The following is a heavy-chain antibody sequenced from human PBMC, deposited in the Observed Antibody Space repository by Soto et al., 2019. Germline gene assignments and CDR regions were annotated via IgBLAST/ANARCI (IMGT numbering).Heavy chain of an antibody. Sequence: SVKVSCKASGFTFTSSAMQWVRQARGQRLEWIGWIVVGSGNTNYAQKFQERVTITRDMSTSTAYMELSSLRSEDTAVYYCAADPYYYGSGSYYPDAFDIWGKGTTVTVSS. V-gene: IGHV1-58*02. CDR3: AADPYYYGSGSYYPDAFDI. CDR1: GFTFTSSA. J-gene: IGHJ3*02. D-gene: IGHD3-10*01. CDR2: IVVGSGNT.